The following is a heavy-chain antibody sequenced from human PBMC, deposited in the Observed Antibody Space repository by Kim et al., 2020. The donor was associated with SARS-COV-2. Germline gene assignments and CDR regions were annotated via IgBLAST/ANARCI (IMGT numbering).Heavy chain of an antibody. J-gene: IGHJ6*02. CDR3: ARDNVTSGWDEYYYGMDV. Sequence: SETLSLTCTVSGGSISSYYWSWIRQPPGKGLEWIGYIYYSGSTNYNPSLKSRVTISVDTSKNQFSLKLSSVTAADTAVYYCARDNVTSGWDEYYYGMDVWGQGTTVTVSS. CDR1: GGSISSYY. D-gene: IGHD1-26*01. V-gene: IGHV4-59*13. CDR2: IYYSGST.